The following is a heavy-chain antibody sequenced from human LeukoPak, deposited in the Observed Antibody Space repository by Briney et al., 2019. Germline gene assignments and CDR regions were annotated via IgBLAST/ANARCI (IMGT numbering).Heavy chain of an antibody. D-gene: IGHD2-21*02. CDR1: GGSISSGGYY. Sequence: SQTLSLTCTVSGGSISSGGYYWSWIRQHPGKGLEWIGYIYCSGSTYYNPSLKSRVTISVDTSKNQFSLKLSSVTAADTAVYYCARDYRAYCGGDCYPSGFDYWGQGTLVTVSS. CDR3: ARDYRAYCGGDCYPSGFDY. V-gene: IGHV4-31*03. J-gene: IGHJ4*02. CDR2: IYCSGST.